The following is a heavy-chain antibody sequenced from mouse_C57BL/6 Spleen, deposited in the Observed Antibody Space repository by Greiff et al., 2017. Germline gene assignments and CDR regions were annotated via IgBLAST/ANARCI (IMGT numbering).Heavy chain of an antibody. CDR2: IDPSDSYT. CDR1: GYTFTSYW. J-gene: IGHJ2*01. V-gene: IGHV1-50*01. D-gene: IGHD1-1*01. Sequence: QVQLQQPGAELVKPGASVKLSCKASGYTFTSYWMQWVKQRPGQGLEWIGEIDPSDSYTNYNQKFKGKATLTVDTSSSTAYMQLSSLTSEDAAVYYCARYYGSSYRDYWGQGTTLTVSS. CDR3: ARYYGSSYRDY.